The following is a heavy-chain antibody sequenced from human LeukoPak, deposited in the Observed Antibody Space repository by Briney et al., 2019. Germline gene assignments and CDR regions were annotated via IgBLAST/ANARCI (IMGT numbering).Heavy chain of an antibody. CDR1: GFTFSRFY. CDR2: ISGSGGST. Sequence: GGSLRLSCAASGFTFSRFYMTWVRQAPGKGLAWASAISGSGGSTYYADSVKGRFTISRDNSKNTLYLQMNSLRAEDTAVYYCAKEGDGGGTDYWGQGTLVTVSS. V-gene: IGHV3-23*01. D-gene: IGHD2-15*01. CDR3: AKEGDGGGTDY. J-gene: IGHJ4*02.